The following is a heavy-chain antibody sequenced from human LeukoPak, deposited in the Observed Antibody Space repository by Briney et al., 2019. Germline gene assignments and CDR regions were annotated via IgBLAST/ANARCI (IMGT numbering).Heavy chain of an antibody. D-gene: IGHD2-2*03. V-gene: IGHV4-39*02. Sequence: SETLSLTCTVSNGFMTSDSYYWGWVRQPPGKGLEWIGTSFYSGKTYYSASLMSRVTVSLDSSRKIFAVRLSTVTAADTAVYYCARLWIVATWFDAWGQGALVTVSS. CDR2: SFYSGKT. J-gene: IGHJ5*02. CDR1: NGFMTSDSYY. CDR3: ARLWIVATWFDA.